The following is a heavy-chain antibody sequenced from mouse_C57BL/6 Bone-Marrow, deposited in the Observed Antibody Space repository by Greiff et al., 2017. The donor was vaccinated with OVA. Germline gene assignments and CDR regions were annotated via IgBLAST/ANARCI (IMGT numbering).Heavy chain of an antibody. CDR3: ARAQICYDSAWFAY. CDR2: INPNNGGT. CDR1: GYTFTDYN. J-gene: IGHJ3*01. D-gene: IGHD2-4*01. Sequence: VQLQQSGPELVKPGASVKIPCKASGYTFTDYNMDWVKQSHGKSLEWIGDINPNNGGTIYNQKFKGKATLTVDKSSSTAYMELRSLTSEGTAVYYCARAQICYDSAWFAYWGQGTLVTVSA. V-gene: IGHV1-18*01.